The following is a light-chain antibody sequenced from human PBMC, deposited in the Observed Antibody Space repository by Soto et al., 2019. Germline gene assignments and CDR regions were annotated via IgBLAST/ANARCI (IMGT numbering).Light chain of an antibody. CDR3: QHYNSYSEA. V-gene: IGKV1-5*01. CDR1: QSISEW. Sequence: DLKMTQSPSTLSASVGDRVTITCRASQSISEWLAWYQQKPGRAPKLLIYHASRLGTGVPSRFSGSGSGTEFTLTISSLQPDDFATYYCQHYNSYSEAFGQGSKVDVK. CDR2: HAS. J-gene: IGKJ1*01.